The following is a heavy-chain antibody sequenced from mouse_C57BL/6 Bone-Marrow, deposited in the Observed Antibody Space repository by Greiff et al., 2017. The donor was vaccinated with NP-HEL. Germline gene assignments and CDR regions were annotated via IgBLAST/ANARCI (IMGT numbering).Heavy chain of an antibody. Sequence: QVQLQQSGAELARPGASVKLSCKASGYTFTSYGISWVKQRTGQGLEWIGEFYPSSGNTYYNEKFKGKATLTADKSSSTAYMLLLSRTSEDSAGDFCASWWYAMDYWGQGTSVTVSS. CDR1: GYTFTSYG. D-gene: IGHD1-1*02. V-gene: IGHV1-81*01. CDR3: ASWWYAMDY. J-gene: IGHJ4*01. CDR2: FYPSSGNT.